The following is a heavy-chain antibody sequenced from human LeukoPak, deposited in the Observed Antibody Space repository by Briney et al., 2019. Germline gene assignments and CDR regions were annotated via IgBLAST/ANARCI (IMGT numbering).Heavy chain of an antibody. J-gene: IGHJ4*02. D-gene: IGHD2-2*01. CDR1: GVSFSGYY. CDR3: ARGSRRPAAVADY. CDR2: INHSGST. V-gene: IGHV4-34*01. Sequence: SETLSLTCAAYGVSFSGYYWSWIRQPPGKGLEWIGEINHSGSTNYNPSLKSRVTISVDTSKNQFSLKLSSVTAADTAVYYCARGSRRPAAVADYWGQGTLVTVSS.